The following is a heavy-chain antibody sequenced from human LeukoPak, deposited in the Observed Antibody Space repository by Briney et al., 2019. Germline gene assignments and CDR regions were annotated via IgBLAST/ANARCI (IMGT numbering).Heavy chain of an antibody. V-gene: IGHV4-39*01. CDR1: GGSISSSSYY. CDR3: ARKNYYGSGSYGGYYFDY. D-gene: IGHD3-10*01. J-gene: IGHJ4*02. CDR2: IYYSGST. Sequence: SQTLSLTCTVSGGSISSSSYYWGWIRQPPGKGLEWIGSIYYSGSTYYNPSLKSRVTISVDTSKNQFSLKLSSVTAADTAVYYCARKNYYGSGSYGGYYFDYWGQGTLVTVSS.